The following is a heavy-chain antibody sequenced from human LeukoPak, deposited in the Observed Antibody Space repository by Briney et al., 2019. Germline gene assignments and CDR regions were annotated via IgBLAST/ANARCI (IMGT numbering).Heavy chain of an antibody. CDR3: ARSLSGGVAFDY. V-gene: IGHV4-39*01. J-gene: IGHJ4*02. CDR1: GVPISSSSYH. CDR2: NCYSRRP. Sequence: PSETLSLTCTVSGVPISSSSYHWAGIRQPPGKGLEWFGSNCYSRRPYYNPYPKRRVTISVDTSKNQFSLKLSSVTAAVTAVYYCARSLSGGVAFDYWGQGTLVTVSS. D-gene: IGHD4-23*01.